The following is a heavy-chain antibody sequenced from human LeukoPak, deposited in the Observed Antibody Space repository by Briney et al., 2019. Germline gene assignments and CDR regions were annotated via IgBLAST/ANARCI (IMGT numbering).Heavy chain of an antibody. CDR2: IYYSGST. J-gene: IGHJ4*02. V-gene: IGHV4-31*03. D-gene: IGHD3-22*01. CDR1: GGSISSGGYY. CDR3: ARGTYYYDSNELNGLDY. Sequence: SETLSLTCTASGGSISSGGYYWSWIRQHPGKGLEWIGYIYYSGSTYYNPSLKSRVTISVDTSKNQFSLKLSFVTAADTAVYYCARGTYYYDSNELNGLDYWGQGTLVTVSS.